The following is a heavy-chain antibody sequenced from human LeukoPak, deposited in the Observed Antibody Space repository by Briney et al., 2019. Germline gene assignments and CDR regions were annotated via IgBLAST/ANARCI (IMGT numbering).Heavy chain of an antibody. CDR2: ISTNGGGT. V-gene: IGHV3-64*01. J-gene: IGHJ4*02. D-gene: IGHD2-15*01. Sequence: GGSLRLSCAASGFTFSTYAMHWVRQTPGKGLEYVSAISTNGGGTYYANSVKGRFTISRDNSKNTLYLQMGSLRAEDMAVYYCARYCSGVSCYSGYDYWGQGTLVTVSS. CDR3: ARYCSGVSCYSGYDY. CDR1: GFTFSTYA.